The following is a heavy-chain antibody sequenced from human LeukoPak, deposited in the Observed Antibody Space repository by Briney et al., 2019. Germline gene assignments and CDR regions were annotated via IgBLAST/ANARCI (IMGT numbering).Heavy chain of an antibody. CDR2: IYHSGST. J-gene: IGHJ6*02. V-gene: IGHV4-4*02. D-gene: IGHD2-2*02. Sequence: PSETLSLTCAVSGGSISSSNWWSWVHQPPGKGLEWIGEIYHSGSTNYNPSLKSRVTISVDKSKNQFSLKLSSVTAADTAVYYCARATKGYCSSTSCYTYYYYGMDVWGQGTTVTVSS. CDR1: GGSISSSNW. CDR3: ARATKGYCSSTSCYTYYYYGMDV.